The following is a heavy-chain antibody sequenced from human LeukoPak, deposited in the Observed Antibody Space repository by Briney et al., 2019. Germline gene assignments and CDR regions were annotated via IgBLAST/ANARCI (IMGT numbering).Heavy chain of an antibody. D-gene: IGHD3-10*02. CDR2: ISSSGSTI. Sequence: TGGSLRLSCAASGFTFSDYYMNWVRQAPGKGLEWVSYISSSGSTIYYADSVKGRFTISRDNAKNSLCLQMNSLRAEDTAVYYCAELGITMIGDVWGKGTTVTISS. CDR1: GFTFSDYY. J-gene: IGHJ6*04. V-gene: IGHV3-11*04. CDR3: AELGITMIGDV.